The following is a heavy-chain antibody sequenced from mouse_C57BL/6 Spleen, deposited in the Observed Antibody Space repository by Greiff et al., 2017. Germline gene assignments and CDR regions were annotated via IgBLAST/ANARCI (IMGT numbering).Heavy chain of an antibody. V-gene: IGHV1-80*01. CDR3: YYAYAMDY. D-gene: IGHD1-1*01. Sequence: VKLMESGAELVKPGASVKISCKASGYAFSSYWMNWVKQRPGKGLEWIGTIYPGDGDPNYNGQFKGTATLTADKSSSTSYMQLSSLTSEDSAVYFCYYAYAMDYWGQGTSVTVSS. J-gene: IGHJ4*01. CDR2: IYPGDGDP. CDR1: GYAFSSYW.